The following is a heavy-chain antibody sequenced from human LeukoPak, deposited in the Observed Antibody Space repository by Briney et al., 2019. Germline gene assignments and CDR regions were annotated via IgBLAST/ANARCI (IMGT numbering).Heavy chain of an antibody. CDR3: ARLTNYGSGNYYNDY. CDR1: GGSVSSGSYY. V-gene: IGHV4-61*01. D-gene: IGHD3-10*01. Sequence: SETLSLTCTVSGGSVSSGSYYWSWIRQPPGKGLEWIGYIYYSGSTNYNPSLRSRVTISVDTSKNQFSLKLSSVTAADTAVYYCARLTNYGSGNYYNDYWGQGTLVTVSS. CDR2: IYYSGST. J-gene: IGHJ4*02.